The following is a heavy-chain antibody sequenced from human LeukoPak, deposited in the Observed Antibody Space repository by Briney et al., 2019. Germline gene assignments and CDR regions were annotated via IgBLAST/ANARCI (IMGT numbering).Heavy chain of an antibody. Sequence: GGSPRLSCAASGFTFSSYEMNWVRQAPGKGLEWVSYISSSGSTIYYADSVKGRFTISRDNAKNSLYLQMNSLRAEDTAVYYCARVGNGAVARQYYYYGMDVWGQGTTVTVSS. J-gene: IGHJ6*02. D-gene: IGHD6-19*01. CDR1: GFTFSSYE. V-gene: IGHV3-48*03. CDR2: ISSSGSTI. CDR3: ARVGNGAVARQYYYYGMDV.